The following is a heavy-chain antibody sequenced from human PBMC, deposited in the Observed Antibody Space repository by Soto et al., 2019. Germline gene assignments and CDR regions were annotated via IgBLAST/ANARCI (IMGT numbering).Heavy chain of an antibody. J-gene: IGHJ6*02. V-gene: IGHV1-8*01. CDR3: ARATGSGALRYFDWLSYPDYYYYYGMDV. CDR1: GYTFTSYD. CDR2: MNPNSGNT. D-gene: IGHD3-9*01. Sequence: ASVKVSCKASGYTFTSYDINWVRQATGQGFEYLGWMNPNSGNTGYVKKFQGRVTMTRDTSMSTAYMELSSLRSDDTAVYYCARATGSGALRYFDWLSYPDYYYYYGMDVWGQGTTVTVSS.